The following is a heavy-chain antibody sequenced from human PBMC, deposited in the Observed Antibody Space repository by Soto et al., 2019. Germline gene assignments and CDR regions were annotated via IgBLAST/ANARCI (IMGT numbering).Heavy chain of an antibody. CDR3: ARGPRGLYHHDY. V-gene: IGHV3-74*01. D-gene: IGHD2-2*01. CDR2: INMDGSST. CDR1: GFTFSGDW. Sequence: GGSLRLSCAASGFTFSGDWMHWVRQGAGKGLVWVSRINMDGSSTNYADSVRGRFTISRDNAKNTLYLQMNSLRVDDTAVYYCARGPRGLYHHDYWGQGALVTVSS. J-gene: IGHJ4*02.